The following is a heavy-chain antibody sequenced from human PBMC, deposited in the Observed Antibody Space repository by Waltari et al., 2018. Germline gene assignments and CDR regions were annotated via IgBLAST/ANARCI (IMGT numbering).Heavy chain of an antibody. Sequence: QVQLQQSGPGLVKPSQTLSLTCAISGDSVSSNRAAWNWIRQSPSRGLEWLGRTYYRSKWKNDYAGSVKSRITINPDTSKNQFSLQLNSVTPEDTAVYYCARVDYDFWSGYYYYGMDVWGQGTTVTVSS. D-gene: IGHD3-3*01. J-gene: IGHJ6*02. CDR2: TYYRSKWKN. CDR3: ARVDYDFWSGYYYYGMDV. CDR1: GDSVSSNRAA. V-gene: IGHV6-1*01.